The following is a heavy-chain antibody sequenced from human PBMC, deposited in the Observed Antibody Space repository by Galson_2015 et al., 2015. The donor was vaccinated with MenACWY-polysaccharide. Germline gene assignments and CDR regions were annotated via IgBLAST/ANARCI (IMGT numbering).Heavy chain of an antibody. CDR2: ISYDGSNK. CDR3: AKDHNWYSRGWYGDY. Sequence: SLRLSCAASGFTFSSYGMHWVRQAPGKGLEWVAVISYDGSNKYYADSVKGRFTISRDNSKNTLYLQMNSLRAEDTAVYYCAKDHNWYSRGWYGDYWGKASRVTVSS. D-gene: IGHD6-19*01. CDR1: GFTFSSYG. J-gene: IGHJ4*02. V-gene: IGHV3-30*18.